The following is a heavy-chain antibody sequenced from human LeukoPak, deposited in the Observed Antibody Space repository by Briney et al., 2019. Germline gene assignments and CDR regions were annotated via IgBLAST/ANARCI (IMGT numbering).Heavy chain of an antibody. CDR2: ISSNGGST. V-gene: IGHV3-64*01. D-gene: IGHD5-18*01. CDR1: GFTFSSYA. J-gene: IGHJ3*02. CDR3: AREGYSLDAFDI. Sequence: GGSLRLSCAASGFTFSSYAMHWVSQAPGKGLEYVSAISSNGGSTYYANSVKGRFTISRDNSKNTLYLQMGSLRAEDMAVYYCAREGYSLDAFDIWGQGTMVTVSS.